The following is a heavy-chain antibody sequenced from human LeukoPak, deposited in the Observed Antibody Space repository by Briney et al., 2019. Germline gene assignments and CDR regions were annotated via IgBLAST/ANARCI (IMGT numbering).Heavy chain of an antibody. Sequence: GGSLRLTCAASGFTFSSYSMNWVRQAPGKGLEWISYISGSGSVSYYEDSVKGRFTISRDNAKNSLYLQMNSLRDEDTALYYCARDGGFGFLAAFDIWGQGTMVTVSS. J-gene: IGHJ3*02. CDR3: ARDGGFGFLAAFDI. V-gene: IGHV3-48*02. CDR1: GFTFSSYS. CDR2: ISGSGSVS. D-gene: IGHD3-10*01.